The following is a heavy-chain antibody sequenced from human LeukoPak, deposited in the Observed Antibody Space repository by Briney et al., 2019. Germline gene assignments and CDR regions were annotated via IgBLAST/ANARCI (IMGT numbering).Heavy chain of an antibody. Sequence: PSETLSLTCAVSGGSISSSNWWSWVRQPPGKGLEWIGYIYYSGSTSYNPSLKSRVTISVDTSKNQFSLKLSSVTAADTAVYYCARDRSEEVAGVNYYYYYYMDVWGKGTTVTVSS. CDR3: ARDRSEEVAGVNYYYYYYMDV. J-gene: IGHJ6*03. V-gene: IGHV4-4*02. D-gene: IGHD6-19*01. CDR2: IYYSGST. CDR1: GGSISSSNW.